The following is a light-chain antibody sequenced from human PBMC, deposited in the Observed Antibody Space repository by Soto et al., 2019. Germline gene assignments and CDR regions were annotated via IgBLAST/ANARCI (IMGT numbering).Light chain of an antibody. CDR1: SRDVAGYNY. V-gene: IGLV2-14*01. Sequence: QSVLTQPASVSGSPGQSFTISCTGTSRDVAGYNYVSWYQQHPGKAPKLMIYDVSNRPSGVSNRFSGSKSGNTASLTISGLQAEDEADYCCSSYTSSSTPIFGGGTKLTVL. CDR2: DVS. CDR3: SSYTSSSTPI. J-gene: IGLJ2*01.